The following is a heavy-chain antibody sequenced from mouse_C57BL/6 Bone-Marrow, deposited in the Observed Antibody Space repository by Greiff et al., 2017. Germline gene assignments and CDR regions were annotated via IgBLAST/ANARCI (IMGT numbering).Heavy chain of an antibody. J-gene: IGHJ2*01. CDR2: IDPENGDT. CDR3: TTGSTTVVAPYYFDY. V-gene: IGHV14-4*01. D-gene: IGHD1-1*01. CDR1: GFNIKDDY. Sequence: VHVKQSGAELVRPGASVKLSCTASGFNIKDDYMHWVKQRPEQGLEWIGWIDPENGDTEYASKFQGKATITADTSSNTAYLQLSSLTSEDTAVYYCTTGSTTVVAPYYFDYWGQGTTLTVSS.